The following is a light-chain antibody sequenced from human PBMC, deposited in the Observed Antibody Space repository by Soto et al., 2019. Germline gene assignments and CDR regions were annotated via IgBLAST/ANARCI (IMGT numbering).Light chain of an antibody. Sequence: PITIACTGTXSDVGGYNYVSWYQQHPGKAPKLMIYEVSNRPSGVSNRFSGSKSGNTASLTISGLQAEDEADYYCSSYTSSSTLVFGTGTKVTVL. CDR1: XSDVGGYNY. CDR2: EVS. CDR3: SSYTSSSTLV. V-gene: IGLV2-14*01. J-gene: IGLJ1*01.